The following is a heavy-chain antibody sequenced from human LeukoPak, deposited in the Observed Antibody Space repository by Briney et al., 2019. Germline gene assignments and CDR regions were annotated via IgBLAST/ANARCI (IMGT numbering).Heavy chain of an antibody. CDR3: AKDKGREGDY. CDR1: GFTLSNYW. V-gene: IGHV3-30*18. Sequence: GGSLRLSCAASGFTLSNYWMSWIRQAPGKGLEWVAVISADGIDKYYADSVKGRFTISRDNSKNTLYLQMSSLRPEDTAVYYCAKDKGREGDYWGQGNLVTVSS. CDR2: ISADGIDK. J-gene: IGHJ4*02.